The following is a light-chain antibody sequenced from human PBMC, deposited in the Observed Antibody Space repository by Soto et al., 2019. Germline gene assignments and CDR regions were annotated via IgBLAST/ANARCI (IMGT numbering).Light chain of an antibody. CDR1: QSISSW. CDR3: QQYNSYSWT. Sequence: EIQMTHSPSTLSASVGDRVTITCRASQSISSWLAWYQQKPGKAPKLLIYDASSLESGVPSRFSGSGSGTEFTLTISSLQPDDFATYYCQQYNSYSWTFGQGTKVDIK. J-gene: IGKJ1*01. CDR2: DAS. V-gene: IGKV1-5*01.